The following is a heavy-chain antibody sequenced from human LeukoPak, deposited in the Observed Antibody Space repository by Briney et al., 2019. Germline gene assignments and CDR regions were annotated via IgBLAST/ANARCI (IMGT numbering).Heavy chain of an antibody. Sequence: GGSLRLSCAASGFTFSSYEMNWVRQAPGKGLEWVSYISSSGSTIYYADSVKGRFTISRDNAKNSLYLQMNSLRAEDTAAYYCAREPLRGEPFDYWGQGTLVTVSS. D-gene: IGHD3-10*01. CDR3: AREPLRGEPFDY. CDR2: ISSSGSTI. V-gene: IGHV3-48*03. CDR1: GFTFSSYE. J-gene: IGHJ4*02.